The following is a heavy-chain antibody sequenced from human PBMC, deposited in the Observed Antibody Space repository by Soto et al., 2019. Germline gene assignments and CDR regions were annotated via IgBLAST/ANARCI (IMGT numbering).Heavy chain of an antibody. CDR3: ARDRAAGGY. CDR2: ISSGGSTV. D-gene: IGHD6-13*01. V-gene: IGHV3-48*03. CDR1: GFSFSNYE. J-gene: IGHJ4*02. Sequence: GGSLRLSCAASGFSFSNYEMNWVRQAPGKGLEWVAYISSGGSTVHYADSVRGRFTVSRDNARNSLYLQMNTLRVEDTALYYCARDRAAGGYWGQGTLVTVSS.